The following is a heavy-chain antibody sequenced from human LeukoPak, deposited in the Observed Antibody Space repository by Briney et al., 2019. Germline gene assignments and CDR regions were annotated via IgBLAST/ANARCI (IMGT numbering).Heavy chain of an antibody. CDR1: GYTLTSYG. Sequence: ASVKVSCKASGYTLTSYGISWVRQAPGQGLEWMGWINTYNGNTNYAQKLQGRVTMTTDTSTSTAYMELRSLRSDDTAVYYCARDHRTRGYFDWSPHLDYWGQGTLVTVSS. V-gene: IGHV1-18*01. CDR2: INTYNGNT. D-gene: IGHD3-9*01. CDR3: ARDHRTRGYFDWSPHLDY. J-gene: IGHJ4*02.